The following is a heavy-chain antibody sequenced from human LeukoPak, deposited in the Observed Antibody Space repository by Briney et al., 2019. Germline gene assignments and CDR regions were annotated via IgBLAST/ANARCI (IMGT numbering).Heavy chain of an antibody. Sequence: GASVKVSCKASGYTFTGYYMHWVRQAPGQGLEWMGRINPNSGGTNYAQKFQGRVTMTRDTSISTAYMELSGLRSDDTAVYYCAVLYSYATEEFDYWGQGTLVTVSS. J-gene: IGHJ4*02. V-gene: IGHV1-2*06. CDR3: AVLYSYATEEFDY. CDR1: GYTFTGYY. CDR2: INPNSGGT. D-gene: IGHD5-18*01.